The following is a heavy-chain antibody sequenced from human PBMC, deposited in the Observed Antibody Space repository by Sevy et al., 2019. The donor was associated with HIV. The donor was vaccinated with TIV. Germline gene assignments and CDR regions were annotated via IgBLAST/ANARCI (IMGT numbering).Heavy chain of an antibody. CDR3: ARVVAYCSGGSCFPGYYYGMDV. CDR1: GFTFSSST. Sequence: GGSLRLSCAASGFTFSSSTMNWVRQAPGKGLEWVSSISSGSSYIYYADSMKGRFTISRDNAKNSLYLQMNSLRAEDTAVYYCARVVAYCSGGSCFPGYYYGMDVWGQGTTVTVSS. CDR2: ISSGSSYI. J-gene: IGHJ6*02. D-gene: IGHD2-15*01. V-gene: IGHV3-21*01.